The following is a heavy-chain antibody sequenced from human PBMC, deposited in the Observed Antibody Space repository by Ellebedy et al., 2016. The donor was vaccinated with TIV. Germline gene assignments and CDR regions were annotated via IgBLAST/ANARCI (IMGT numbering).Heavy chain of an antibody. CDR2: INPNSGGT. D-gene: IGHD1-26*01. CDR1: GYTLTGYY. Sequence: AASVKVSCKASGYTLTGYYMHRVRQAPGQGLEWMGWINPNSGGTNYAQKFQGWVTMTRDTSISTAYMELTRLRSDDTAVYYCARDGGSYSDFDYWGQGTLVTVSS. J-gene: IGHJ4*02. CDR3: ARDGGSYSDFDY. V-gene: IGHV1-2*04.